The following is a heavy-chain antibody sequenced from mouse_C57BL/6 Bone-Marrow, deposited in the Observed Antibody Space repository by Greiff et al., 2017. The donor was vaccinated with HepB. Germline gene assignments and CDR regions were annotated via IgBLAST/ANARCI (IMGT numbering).Heavy chain of an antibody. CDR3: AREGGIYYYGSSPAWFAY. CDR2: INPSTGGT. V-gene: IGHV1-42*01. CDR1: GYSFTGYY. D-gene: IGHD1-1*01. J-gene: IGHJ3*01. Sequence: VQLKQSGPELVKPGASVKISCKASGYSFTGYYMNWVKQSPEKSLEWIGEINPSTGGTTYNQKFKAKATLTVDKSASTAYMQLKSLTSEDSAVYYCAREGGIYYYGSSPAWFAYWGQGTLVTVSA.